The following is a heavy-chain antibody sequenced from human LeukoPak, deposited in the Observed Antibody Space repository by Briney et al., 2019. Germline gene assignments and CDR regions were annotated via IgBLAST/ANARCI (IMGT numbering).Heavy chain of an antibody. Sequence: SETLSLTCTVSGDSISSSFWSWIRQSPGKGLEWIGYIFYIGSTNYNPSLKSRVTISVDTSKNQFSLKLSSVTAADTAVYYCARHPSVAGTKGGFDHWGQGTLVTVSS. CDR3: ARHPSVAGTKGGFDH. J-gene: IGHJ4*02. CDR2: IFYIGST. D-gene: IGHD6-19*01. V-gene: IGHV4-59*08. CDR1: GDSISSSF.